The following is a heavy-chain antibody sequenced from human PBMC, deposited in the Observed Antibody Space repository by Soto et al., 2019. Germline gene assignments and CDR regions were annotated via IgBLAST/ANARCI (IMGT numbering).Heavy chain of an antibody. CDR3: AKGSIEYSASVDN. J-gene: IGHJ4*02. Sequence: DVQLLESGGGLVQPGGSLRLSCAASGFSFSSYAMVWVRQAPGKGLEWVAVISARGGSSYFADSVKGRFTLSRDNYKNVLSLEMNSLRAEDTAIYFCAKGSIEYSASVDNWGQGTLVVVSS. CDR1: GFSFSSYA. CDR2: ISARGGSS. D-gene: IGHD5-12*01. V-gene: IGHV3-23*01.